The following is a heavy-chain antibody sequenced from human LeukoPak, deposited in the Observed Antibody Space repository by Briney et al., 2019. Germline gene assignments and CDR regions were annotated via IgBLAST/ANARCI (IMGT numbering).Heavy chain of an antibody. Sequence: PSETLSLTCAVSGGSISSGGYSWSWIRQPPGKGLEWIGYIYHSGSTYYNPSLKSRVTISVDRSKNQFSLKLSSVTAADTAVYYCARASTYYYGSGGYYFDYWGQGTLVTVSS. J-gene: IGHJ4*02. CDR2: IYHSGST. V-gene: IGHV4-30-2*01. D-gene: IGHD3-10*01. CDR1: GGSISSGGYS. CDR3: ARASTYYYGSGGYYFDY.